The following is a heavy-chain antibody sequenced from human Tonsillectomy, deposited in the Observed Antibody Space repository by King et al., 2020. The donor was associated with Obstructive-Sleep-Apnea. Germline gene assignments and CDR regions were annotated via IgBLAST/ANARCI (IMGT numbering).Heavy chain of an antibody. V-gene: IGHV3-23*04. J-gene: IGHJ4*02. CDR3: AKEGGGSGVYWVDS. CDR2: INTRGTT. Sequence: VQLVESGGGMVQPGGSLRLSCAASGFTFSSYAISWVRQAPGKGLEGVSAINTRGTTFYAGSVRGRFTISRDNSKYTVDLQVNSLRAEDTALYYCAKEGGGSGVYWVDSWGQGTLVTVSS. CDR1: GFTFSSYA. D-gene: IGHD3-10*01.